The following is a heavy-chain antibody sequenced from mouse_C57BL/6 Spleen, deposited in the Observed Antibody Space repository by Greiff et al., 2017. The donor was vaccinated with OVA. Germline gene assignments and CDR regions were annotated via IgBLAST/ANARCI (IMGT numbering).Heavy chain of an antibody. CDR2: INPSNGGT. V-gene: IGHV1-53*01. CDR3: ARSRDPAWFAY. Sequence: QVHVKQPGTDLVKPGASVKLSCKASGYTFTSYWMHWVKQRPGQGLEWIGNINPSNGGTNYNEKFKSKATLTVDKSSSTAYMQLSSLTSEDSAVYYCARSRDPAWFAYWGQGTLVTVSA. J-gene: IGHJ3*01. CDR1: GYTFTSYW. D-gene: IGHD3-3*01.